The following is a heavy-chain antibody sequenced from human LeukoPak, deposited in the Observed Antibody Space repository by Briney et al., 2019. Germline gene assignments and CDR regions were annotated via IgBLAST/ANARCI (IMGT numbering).Heavy chain of an antibody. CDR1: GYTFTSYG. CDR3: ARGIFDWLLLGAFDI. D-gene: IGHD3-9*01. V-gene: IGHV1-18*04. CDR2: ISAYNGNT. Sequence: ASVKVSCKASGYTFTSYGISWVRQAPGQGREWMGWISAYNGNTNYAQKLRGRVTMTTDTSTSTAYMERRSMRSDDTAVYCCARGIFDWLLLGAFDIWGKGQWSPSLQ. J-gene: IGHJ3*02.